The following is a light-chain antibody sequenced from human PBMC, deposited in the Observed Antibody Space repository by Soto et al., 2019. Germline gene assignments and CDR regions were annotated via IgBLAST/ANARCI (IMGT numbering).Light chain of an antibody. CDR1: QSISSW. J-gene: IGKJ1*01. V-gene: IGKV1-5*03. CDR2: EGS. Sequence: DIPMTQSPSTLSASVGDSVTITCRASQSISSWLAWYQQKPGEAPKLLIYEGSTLASWVPSRFSGSGSGTESTLTISSLQPDDFATFYCQQYNTYSRTFGKGTKVEV. CDR3: QQYNTYSRT.